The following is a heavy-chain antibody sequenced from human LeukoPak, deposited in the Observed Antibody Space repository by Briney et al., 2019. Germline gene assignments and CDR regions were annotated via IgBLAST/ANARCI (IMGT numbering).Heavy chain of an antibody. Sequence: ASVKVSCKTSGYTFTDDYMHWVRQAPGQGLEFMGRINPDSGFTNYAQKFQGRVTMTRDTSISTAYLEVRRLRSDDTAVYYCAPTPEAYTSNWNVWGQGTLVTVSS. J-gene: IGHJ4*02. CDR3: APTPEAYTSNWNV. CDR1: GYTFTDDY. V-gene: IGHV1-2*06. CDR2: INPDSGFT. D-gene: IGHD1-1*01.